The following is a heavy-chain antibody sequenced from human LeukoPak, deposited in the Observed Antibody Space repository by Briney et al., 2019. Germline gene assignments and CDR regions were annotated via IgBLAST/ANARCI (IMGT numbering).Heavy chain of an antibody. CDR3: ARDHSHYYDSDYYFDC. V-gene: IGHV3-48*03. J-gene: IGHJ4*02. D-gene: IGHD3-22*01. CDR2: ISSSGSTI. CDR1: GFTFSSYE. Sequence: PGGSLRLSCAASGFTFSSYEMNWVRQAPGKGLEWVSYISSSGSTIYYADSVKGRFTISRDNAKNSLYLQMNSLRAEDTAVYYCARDHSHYYDSDYYFDCWGQGTLVTVPS.